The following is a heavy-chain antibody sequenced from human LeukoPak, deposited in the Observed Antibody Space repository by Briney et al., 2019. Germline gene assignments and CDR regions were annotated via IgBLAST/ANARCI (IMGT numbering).Heavy chain of an antibody. CDR3: ARAWLRRKYYYYMDV. J-gene: IGHJ6*03. Sequence: ASVKVSCKPSGYTFSLYGINWVRQAPGEGLEWMGWISGYNSHANYAQKFQGRVTLTTDASTNTAYMELRSLRSDDTAVYYCARAWLRRKYYYYMDVWGKGTTVTVSS. V-gene: IGHV1-18*01. CDR1: GYTFSLYG. CDR2: ISGYNSHA. D-gene: IGHD5-12*01.